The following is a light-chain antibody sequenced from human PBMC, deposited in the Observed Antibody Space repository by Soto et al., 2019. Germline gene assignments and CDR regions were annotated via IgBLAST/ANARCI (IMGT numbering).Light chain of an antibody. CDR3: SSYTSSSTVV. Sequence: ALTQPASVSGSPGQSIPISCTGTSSDVGGYNYVSWYQQHPGKAPKLMIYDVSNRPSGVSNRFSGSKSGNTASLTISGLQAEDEADYYCSSYTSSSTVVFGGGTKLTVL. CDR2: DVS. V-gene: IGLV2-14*01. J-gene: IGLJ2*01. CDR1: SSDVGGYNY.